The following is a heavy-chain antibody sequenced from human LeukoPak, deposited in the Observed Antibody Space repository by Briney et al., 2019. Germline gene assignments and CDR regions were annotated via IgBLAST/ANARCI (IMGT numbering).Heavy chain of an antibody. Sequence: ASETLSLTCTVSGYSISSGYYWGWIRQPPGKGLEWIGSIYHSGSTYYNPSLKSRVTISVDTSKNQFSLKLSSVTAADTAVYYCARGPPYYGGNPEVWGQGTMVTVSS. CDR1: GYSISSGYY. CDR2: IYHSGST. D-gene: IGHD4-23*01. V-gene: IGHV4-38-2*02. J-gene: IGHJ3*01. CDR3: ARGPPYYGGNPEV.